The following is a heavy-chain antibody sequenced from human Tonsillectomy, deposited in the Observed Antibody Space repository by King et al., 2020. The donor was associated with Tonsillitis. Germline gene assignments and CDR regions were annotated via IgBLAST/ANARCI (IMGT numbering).Heavy chain of an antibody. J-gene: IGHJ5*02. CDR1: GFTFSSYA. D-gene: IGHD3-22*01. CDR2: ISYDGSTK. V-gene: IGHV3-30-3*01. Sequence: VQLVESGGGVVQPGRSLRLSCAASGFTFSSYAIHWVRQAPGKGLEWVAVISYDGSTKYYADSVKGRFTISRDNSKNTLYLQMNSLRAAETAVYYCARGSSGYYYENWFDPWGQGTLVTVSS. CDR3: ARGSSGYYYENWFDP.